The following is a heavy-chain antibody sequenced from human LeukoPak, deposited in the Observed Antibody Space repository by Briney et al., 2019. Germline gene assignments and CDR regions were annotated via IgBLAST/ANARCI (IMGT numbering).Heavy chain of an antibody. V-gene: IGHV3-23*01. D-gene: IGHD2-21*02. CDR2: ISGISGSA. CDR3: ARLARVTTFSPVLY. Sequence: GGSLRLSCAVSGITLSSYAMSWVRQAPGKGLEWVSSISGISGSAYYADSVKGRFTISRDNSKNTLYLQMNSLRAEDTAVYSRARLARVTTFSPVLYWGQGTLVTVSS. J-gene: IGHJ4*02. CDR1: GITLSSYA.